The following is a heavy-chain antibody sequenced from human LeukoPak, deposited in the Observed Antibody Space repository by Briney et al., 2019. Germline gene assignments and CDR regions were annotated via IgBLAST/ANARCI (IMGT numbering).Heavy chain of an antibody. CDR2: INHSGST. D-gene: IGHD3-10*01. J-gene: IGHJ6*04. CDR1: GGSFSGYY. Sequence: SETLSLTCAVYGGSFSGYYWSWIRQPPGKGLEWIGEINHSGSTNYNPSLKSRVTISVDTSKNQFSLKLSSVTAADTAVYYCARDGYYYGSRKAPKDYYYYGMDVWGKGTTVTVSS. CDR3: ARDGYYYGSRKAPKDYYYYGMDV. V-gene: IGHV4-34*01.